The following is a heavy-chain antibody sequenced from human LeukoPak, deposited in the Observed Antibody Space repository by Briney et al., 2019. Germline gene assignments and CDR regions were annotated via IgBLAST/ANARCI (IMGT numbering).Heavy chain of an antibody. Sequence: GGSLRLSCAASGFTFSSCAMSWVRQAPGKGLEWVSVISNSGGSTFYADSVKGRFTISRDNSKNTLYLQMNSLRAEDTAVYYCAKRASGSGTSLYYFDYWGQGTLVTVSS. J-gene: IGHJ4*02. CDR2: ISNSGGST. D-gene: IGHD3-10*01. CDR3: AKRASGSGTSLYYFDY. CDR1: GFTFSSCA. V-gene: IGHV3-23*01.